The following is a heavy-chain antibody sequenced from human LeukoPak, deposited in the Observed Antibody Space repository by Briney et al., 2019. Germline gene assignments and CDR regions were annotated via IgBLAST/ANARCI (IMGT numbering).Heavy chain of an antibody. CDR3: ASDYGGINRDY. D-gene: IGHD4-23*01. V-gene: IGHV3-48*01. Sequence: GPLRLSCAASGFTFSTYSLNWVRQAPGKGLEWLSHITITGTLYYADSVKGRFTVSRDNAENSLYLQMNSLRAEDTAVYYCASDYGGINRDYWGQGTLVTVPS. J-gene: IGHJ4*02. CDR1: GFTFSTYS. CDR2: ITITGTL.